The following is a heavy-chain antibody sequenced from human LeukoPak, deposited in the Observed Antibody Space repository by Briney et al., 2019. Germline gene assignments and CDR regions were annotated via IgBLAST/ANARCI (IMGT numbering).Heavy chain of an antibody. CDR3: ARVGAVAGFDY. Sequence: GGSLRLSCAASGFTFSSYSMNWVRQAPGKGLEWVSSISTSSSYIYYTDSVKGRFTISRDNAKNSLYLQMNSLRAEDTAVHYCARVGAVAGFDYWGQGTLVTVSS. CDR1: GFTFSSYS. J-gene: IGHJ4*02. CDR2: ISTSSSYI. V-gene: IGHV3-21*01. D-gene: IGHD6-19*01.